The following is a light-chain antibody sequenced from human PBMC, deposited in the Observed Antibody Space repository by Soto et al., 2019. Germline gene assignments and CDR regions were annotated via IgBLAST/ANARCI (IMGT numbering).Light chain of an antibody. V-gene: IGKV1-5*01. CDR3: KQYNSYSSA. Sequence: DIQMTQSPSSLSASVGDRVTITCQASQDISSYLNWYQQKPGKAPKLLIYDASSLESGVPSRFSGSGSGTEFTLTIRSLQPDDFATYYCKQYNSYSSAFGQGTRLEIK. CDR1: QDISSY. CDR2: DAS. J-gene: IGKJ5*01.